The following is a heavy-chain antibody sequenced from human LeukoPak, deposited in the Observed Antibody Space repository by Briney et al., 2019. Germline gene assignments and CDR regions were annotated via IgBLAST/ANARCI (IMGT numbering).Heavy chain of an antibody. CDR2: IRSKAYGGTT. CDR3: ISGHWNDGPFDY. D-gene: IGHD1-1*01. J-gene: IGHJ4*02. Sequence: GGSLRLSCAASGFTFSSYWMSWVRQAPGKGLEWVGFIRSKAYGGTTEYAASVKGRFTISRDDSKSIAYLQMNSLKTEDTAVYYCISGHWNDGPFDYWGQGTLVTVSS. CDR1: GFTFSSYW. V-gene: IGHV3-49*04.